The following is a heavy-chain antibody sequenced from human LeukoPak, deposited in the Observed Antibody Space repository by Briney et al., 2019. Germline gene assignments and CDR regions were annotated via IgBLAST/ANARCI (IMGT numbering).Heavy chain of an antibody. CDR2: MNPNSGGT. CDR3: AKGWGAITVAGTTDY. Sequence: GASVKVSCKASGYTFTAYYMHWVRQAPGQGLEWVGWMNPNSGGTNYAQKFQGRVTMTRDTSTNTAYMEVSCLRSDDTAVYYCAKGWGAITVAGTTDYWGQGTLVTVSS. D-gene: IGHD6-19*01. J-gene: IGHJ4*02. CDR1: GYTFTAYY. V-gene: IGHV1-2*02.